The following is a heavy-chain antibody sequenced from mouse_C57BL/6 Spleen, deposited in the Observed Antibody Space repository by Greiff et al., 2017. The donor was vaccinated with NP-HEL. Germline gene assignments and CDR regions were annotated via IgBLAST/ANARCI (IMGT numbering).Heavy chain of an antibody. V-gene: IGHV1-54*01. CDR1: GYAFTNYL. J-gene: IGHJ4*01. Sequence: QVQLKESGAELVRPGTSVKVSCKASGYAFTNYLIEWVKQRPGQGLEWIGVINPGSGGTNYNEKFKGKATLTADKSSSTAYMQLISLTSEDSAVYFCARLGYYGAMDYWGQGTSVTVSS. CDR3: ARLGYYGAMDY. CDR2: INPGSGGT. D-gene: IGHD2-3*01.